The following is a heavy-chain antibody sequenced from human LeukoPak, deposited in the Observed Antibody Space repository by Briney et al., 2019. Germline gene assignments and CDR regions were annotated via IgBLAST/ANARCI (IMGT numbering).Heavy chain of an antibody. CDR1: GFTFNSYS. D-gene: IGHD3-22*01. J-gene: IGHJ4*02. CDR2: ISSTSIYI. Sequence: GGSLRLSCAASGFTFNSYSMNWVRQAPGKGLEWVSSISSTSIYIYYADSVKGRFTISRDSAKKSLYLQMNSLRAEDTAVYYCARDLVYYDSSGHDYWGQGTLVTVSS. V-gene: IGHV3-21*01. CDR3: ARDLVYYDSSGHDY.